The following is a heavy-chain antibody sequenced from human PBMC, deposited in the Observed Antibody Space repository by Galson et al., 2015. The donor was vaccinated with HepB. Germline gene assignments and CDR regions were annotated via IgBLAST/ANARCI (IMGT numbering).Heavy chain of an antibody. V-gene: IGHV4-34*01. Sequence: LSLTCAVYGGSFSGYYWSWIRQPPGKGLEWIGEINHSGSTNYNPSLKSRVTISVDTSKNQFSLKLSSVTAADTAVYYCARTGYSSGWYAYWGQGTLVTVSS. CDR3: ARTGYSSGWYAY. CDR1: GGSFSGYY. CDR2: INHSGST. J-gene: IGHJ4*02. D-gene: IGHD6-19*01.